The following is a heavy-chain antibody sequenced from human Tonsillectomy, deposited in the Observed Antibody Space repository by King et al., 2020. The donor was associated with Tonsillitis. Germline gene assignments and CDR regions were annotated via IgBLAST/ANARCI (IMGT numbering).Heavy chain of an antibody. CDR3: ARGRTYYYESSGPFLLDY. CDR1: GFTVSSNY. Sequence: VQLVESGGGLVQPGGSLRLSCAASGFTVSSNYMSWVRQAPGKGLEWVSVIYSGGSTYYAASVKGRFTISRHNSKNTLYLQMNSLRAEDTALYYCARGRTYYYESSGPFLLDYWGQGTLVTVSS. D-gene: IGHD3-22*01. CDR2: IYSGGST. V-gene: IGHV3-53*04. J-gene: IGHJ4*02.